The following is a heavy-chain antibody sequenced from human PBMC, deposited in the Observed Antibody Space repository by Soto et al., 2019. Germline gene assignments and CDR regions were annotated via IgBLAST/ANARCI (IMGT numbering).Heavy chain of an antibody. V-gene: IGHV4-31*03. CDR2: IYYSGST. J-gene: IGHJ3*02. D-gene: IGHD3-22*01. CDR1: GGSISSGVYY. Sequence: SETLSLTCTVSGGSISSGVYYWSWIRQHPGKGLEWIGYIYYSGSTYYNPSLKSRVTISVDTSKNQFSLKLSSVTAADTAVYYCARRHYYDSSGYYSVDAFDIWGQGTMVT. CDR3: ARRHYYDSSGYYSVDAFDI.